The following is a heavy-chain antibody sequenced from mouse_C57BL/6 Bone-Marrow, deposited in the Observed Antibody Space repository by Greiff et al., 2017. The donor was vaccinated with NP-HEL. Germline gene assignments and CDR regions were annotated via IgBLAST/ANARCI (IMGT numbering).Heavy chain of an antibody. Sequence: VQLQQSGAELARPGASVKLSCTASGFNIKDDYMHWVKQRPEQGLEWIGWIDPENGDTEYASKFQGKATITADTSSNTAYLQLSSLTSEDTAVYYCTTWAMDYWGQGTSVTVSS. J-gene: IGHJ4*01. CDR2: IDPENGDT. V-gene: IGHV14-4*01. CDR3: TTWAMDY. CDR1: GFNIKDDY.